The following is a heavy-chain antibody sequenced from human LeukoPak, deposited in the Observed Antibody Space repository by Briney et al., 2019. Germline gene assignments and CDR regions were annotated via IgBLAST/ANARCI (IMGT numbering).Heavy chain of an antibody. J-gene: IGHJ2*01. V-gene: IGHV1-46*01. CDR1: GSTFTSYY. D-gene: IGHD3-16*01. CDR3: ARAWGLLDWYFDL. CDR2: INPSGGGT. Sequence: ASVKVSCKASGSTFTSYYMHWVRQAPGQGLEWMGIINPSGGGTTYAQKFQGRVTMTRDVSTSTVYMELSSLRSEDTAVYYCARAWGLLDWYFDLWGRGTLVTVSS.